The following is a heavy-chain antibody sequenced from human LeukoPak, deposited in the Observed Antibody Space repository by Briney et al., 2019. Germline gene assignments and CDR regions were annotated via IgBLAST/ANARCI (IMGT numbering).Heavy chain of an antibody. D-gene: IGHD3-22*01. CDR3: AKDGGLYYYDSSGYYG. Sequence: ASLRLSCSASGFTFSSYAMSWVRQAPGKGLEWVSAISGSGGSTYYADSVKGRFTISRDNSKNTLYLQMNSLRAEDTAVYYCAKDGGLYYYDSSGYYGWGQGNLVTVSS. CDR2: ISGSGGST. J-gene: IGHJ4*02. V-gene: IGHV3-23*01. CDR1: GFTFSSYA.